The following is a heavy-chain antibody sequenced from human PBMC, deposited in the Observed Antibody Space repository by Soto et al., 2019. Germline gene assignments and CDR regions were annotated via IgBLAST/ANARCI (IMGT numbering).Heavy chain of an antibody. V-gene: IGHV3-23*01. CDR2: ISGSGDST. CDR1: GFIFSSSL. CDR3: AKVGYCSNIDCYDAFDI. J-gene: IGHJ3*02. D-gene: IGHD2-2*01. Sequence: GGSLRLSCAASGFIFSSSLMNWVRQAPGKGLEWVSSISGSGDSTKYADSVKGRFTVSRDNSKNTLSLQMNSLRAEDTAVYYCAKVGYCSNIDCYDAFDIWGQGTMVTVSS.